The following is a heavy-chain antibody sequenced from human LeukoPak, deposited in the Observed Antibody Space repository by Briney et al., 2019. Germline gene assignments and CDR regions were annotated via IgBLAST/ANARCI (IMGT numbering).Heavy chain of an antibody. CDR3: ARPHDYSNSPGYY. V-gene: IGHV3-21*01. Sequence: GGSLRLSCAASGFTFSGYSMNWVRQAPGKRLEWVSSISSSSSYIYYADSVKGRFTISRDNAKNSLYLQMNSLRAEDTAVYYCARPHDYSNSPGYYWGQGTLVTVSS. CDR2: ISSSSSYI. J-gene: IGHJ4*02. CDR1: GFTFSGYS. D-gene: IGHD4-11*01.